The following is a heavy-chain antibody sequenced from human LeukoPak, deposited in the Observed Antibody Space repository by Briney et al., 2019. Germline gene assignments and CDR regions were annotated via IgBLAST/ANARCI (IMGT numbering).Heavy chain of an antibody. CDR1: GYTFTSYA. V-gene: IGHV1-2*02. J-gene: IGHJ4*02. Sequence: ASVKVSCKASGYTFTSYAMNWVRQAPGQGLEWMGWINPNSGGTNYAQKFQGRVTMTRDTSISAAYMVLSRLRSDDTAVYYCVRDHYVSGNYVLDDYWGQGTLVTVSS. D-gene: IGHD3-16*01. CDR2: INPNSGGT. CDR3: VRDHYVSGNYVLDDY.